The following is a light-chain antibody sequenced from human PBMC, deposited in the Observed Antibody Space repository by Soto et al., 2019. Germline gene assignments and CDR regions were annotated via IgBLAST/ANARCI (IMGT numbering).Light chain of an antibody. CDR2: SNN. CDR3: AAWDDSLNGYV. J-gene: IGLJ1*01. Sequence: QSALTQPPSASGTPGQSVTISCSGSSSNIGSNTVNWYQQLPGAAPKLLIYSNNQRPSGVPDRFSGSKSGTSASLAISGLQSEDEADCYCAAWDDSLNGYVFGTGTKVTVL. CDR1: SSNIGSNT. V-gene: IGLV1-44*01.